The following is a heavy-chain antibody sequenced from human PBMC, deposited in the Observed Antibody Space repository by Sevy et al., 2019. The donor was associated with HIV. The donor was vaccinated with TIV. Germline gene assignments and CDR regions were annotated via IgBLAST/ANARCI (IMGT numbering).Heavy chain of an antibody. CDR3: AREGCTKPHDY. CDR2: LSFGCGEI. CDR1: GFTFSKYS. J-gene: IGHJ4*02. Sequence: GGSLRLSCAASGFTFSKYSMSWVRRPPGKGLEWVSTLSFGCGEINYADSVKGRFTISRDNSKSSGYLQMNNLRPEDTAVYYCAREGCTKPHDYWGQGTLVTVSS. V-gene: IGHV3-23*01. D-gene: IGHD2-8*01.